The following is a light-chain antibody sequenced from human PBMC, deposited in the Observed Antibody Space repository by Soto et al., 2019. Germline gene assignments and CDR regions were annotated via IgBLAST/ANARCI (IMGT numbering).Light chain of an antibody. Sequence: QSVLTQPRSASGSPVQSVTISCTGTSNDVGGYNYVSWYQQHPGKAPKLMIYEVNKRPSGVPDRFSGSKSGNTASLTVSGLQAEDEVDYYCSSLAVSNSPVLRTGTKVTVL. CDR1: SNDVGGYNY. V-gene: IGLV2-8*01. J-gene: IGLJ1*01. CDR3: SSLAVSNSPV. CDR2: EVN.